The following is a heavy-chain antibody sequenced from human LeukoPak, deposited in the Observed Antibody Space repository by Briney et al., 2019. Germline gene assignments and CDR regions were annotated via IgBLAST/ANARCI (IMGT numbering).Heavy chain of an antibody. V-gene: IGHV4-30-4*08. J-gene: IGHJ4*02. CDR2: IYYTGST. D-gene: IGHD3-3*01. Sequence: PSETLSLTCTVSGGSVSSSSSYWGWIRQPPGKGLEWIGYIYYTGSTYYNPSLKSRVTISVDTSKNQFSLKLSSVTAADTAVYYCARKFWSGYYFDYWGQGTLLTVSS. CDR3: ARKFWSGYYFDY. CDR1: GGSVSSSSSY.